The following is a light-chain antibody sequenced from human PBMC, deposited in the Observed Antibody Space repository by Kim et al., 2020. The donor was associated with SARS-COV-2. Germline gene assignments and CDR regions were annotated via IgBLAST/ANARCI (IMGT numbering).Light chain of an antibody. V-gene: IGLV1-51*01. CDR3: GTWDGTLHSYV. CDR1: SFNIRNNY. J-gene: IGLJ1*01. Sequence: GHNVTISGTVSSFNIRNNYVYSYQQLPGTAPQLLIFDTNKRPSGIPDRFSGSKSGTSATLGITGLQTGDEAEYCCGTWDGTLHSYVFGSGTKVTVL. CDR2: DTN.